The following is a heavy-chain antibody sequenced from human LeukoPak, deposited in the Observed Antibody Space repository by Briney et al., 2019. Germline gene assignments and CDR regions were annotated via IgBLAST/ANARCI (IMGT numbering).Heavy chain of an antibody. J-gene: IGHJ4*02. CDR3: PSLGASWEWDSGSFPDY. D-gene: IGHD3-10*01. V-gene: IGHV4-39*01. Sequence: SETLSLTCSVSGVYFSSSGCYWGWIRQPPGKGLEWIGSIFYTGNTYYNPSLKSRITISADTSKNQFSLELRFVTAADTAVYYCPSLGASWEWDSGSFPDYWAREPWSPFPQ. CDR2: IFYTGNT. CDR1: GVYFSSSGCY.